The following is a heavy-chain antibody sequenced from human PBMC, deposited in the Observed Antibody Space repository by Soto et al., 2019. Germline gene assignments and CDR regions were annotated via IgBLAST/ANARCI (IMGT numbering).Heavy chain of an antibody. Sequence: PSETLSLTCTVSGDTSTSYYWGWIRQAPGKGLEWIGHIHNSGTSTHNPSLNGRVTISIDMSKKQFSLKLTSLTSADTAVYYCARYFNGSVGDTWFDSWSQGTLVTVSS. D-gene: IGHD2-15*01. CDR1: GDTSTSYY. CDR2: IHNSGTS. V-gene: IGHV4-59*01. CDR3: ARYFNGSVGDTWFDS. J-gene: IGHJ5*01.